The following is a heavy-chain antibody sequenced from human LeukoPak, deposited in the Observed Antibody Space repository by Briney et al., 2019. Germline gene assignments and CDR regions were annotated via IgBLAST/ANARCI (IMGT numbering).Heavy chain of an antibody. J-gene: IGHJ3*02. CDR2: IYNSGST. D-gene: IGHD3-10*01. V-gene: IGHV4-59*01. CDR1: GGSFSGYY. CDR3: ARSDYYGSGHGAFDI. Sequence: PSETLSLTCAVYGGSFSGYYWSWIRQPPGKGLEWIGYIYNSGSTNYNPSLKSRVTISIDTSKNHFSLKLNSVTAADTAVYYCARSDYYGSGHGAFDIWGQGTMVTVSS.